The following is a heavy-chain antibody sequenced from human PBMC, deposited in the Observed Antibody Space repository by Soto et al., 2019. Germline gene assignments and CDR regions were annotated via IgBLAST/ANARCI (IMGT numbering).Heavy chain of an antibody. CDR2: IYYSGST. J-gene: IGHJ4*02. CDR1: GGSISSGDYY. Sequence: SETLSLTCTVSGGSISSGDYYWSWIRQPPGKGLEWIGYIYYSGSTYYNPSLKSRVTISVDTSKNQSSLKLSSVTAADTAVYYCARDNGDYGGFDYWGQGTLVTVSS. D-gene: IGHD4-17*01. CDR3: ARDNGDYGGFDY. V-gene: IGHV4-30-4*01.